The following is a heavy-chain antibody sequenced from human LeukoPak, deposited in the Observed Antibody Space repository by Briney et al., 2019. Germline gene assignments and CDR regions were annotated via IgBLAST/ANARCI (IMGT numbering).Heavy chain of an antibody. J-gene: IGHJ4*02. D-gene: IGHD6-19*01. CDR1: GFTFNNYG. Sequence: GGSLRLSCAASGFTFNNYGMHWVRQAPGKGLEWVAVISYDGSNKYYADSVKGRFTISRDNSKNTLYLQMNSLRAEDTAVYYCARRSSGSFDYWGQGTLVTVSS. CDR3: ARRSSGSFDY. CDR2: ISYDGSNK. V-gene: IGHV3-30*03.